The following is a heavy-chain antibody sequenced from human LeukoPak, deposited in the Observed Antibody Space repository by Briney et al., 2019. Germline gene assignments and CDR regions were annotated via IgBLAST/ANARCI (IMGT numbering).Heavy chain of an antibody. Sequence: GGTLRLSCATSGFTFSSYAMSWVRQAPGKGLEWVSAIRGSGGSTYYADSVKGRFTISRDNSKNTLYLQMNSLRAEDTAVYYCAKGTSPYYYGMDVWGQGTTVTVSS. D-gene: IGHD1-7*01. V-gene: IGHV3-23*01. J-gene: IGHJ6*02. CDR3: AKGTSPYYYGMDV. CDR2: IRGSGGST. CDR1: GFTFSSYA.